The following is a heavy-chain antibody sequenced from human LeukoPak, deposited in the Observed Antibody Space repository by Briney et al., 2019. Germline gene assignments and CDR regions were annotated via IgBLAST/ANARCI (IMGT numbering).Heavy chain of an antibody. D-gene: IGHD3-10*01. CDR2: IGTAGDT. J-gene: IGHJ4*02. V-gene: IGHV3-13*01. Sequence: GGSLRLSCAASGFTFTTYDMHWVRQATGKGLEWVSAIGTAGDTYYPGSVKGRFTISRDNSKNTLYLQMGSLRAEDMAVYYCATYYGSGRKTPYYFDYWGQGTLVTVSS. CDR1: GFTFTTYD. CDR3: ATYYGSGRKTPYYFDY.